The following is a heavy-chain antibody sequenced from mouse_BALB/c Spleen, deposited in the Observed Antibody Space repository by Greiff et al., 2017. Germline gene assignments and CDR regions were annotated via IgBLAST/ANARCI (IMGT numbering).Heavy chain of an antibody. CDR1: GYTFTDYN. D-gene: IGHD2-4*01. V-gene: IGHV1S29*02. J-gene: IGHJ4*01. CDR3: ARGDDYGYYAMDY. CDR2: IYPYNGGT. Sequence: EVQLQESGPELVKPGASVKISCKASGYTFTDYNMHWVKQSHGKSLEWIGYIYPYNGGTGYNQKFKSKATLTVDNSSSTAYMELRSLTSEDSAVYYCARGDDYGYYAMDYWGQGTSVTVSS.